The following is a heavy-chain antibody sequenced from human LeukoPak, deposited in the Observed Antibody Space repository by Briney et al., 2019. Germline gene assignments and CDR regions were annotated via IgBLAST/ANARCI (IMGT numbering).Heavy chain of an antibody. Sequence: ASVTVSCKASGYTFTVYYMHWVRQAPGQGLEWMGWINPNSGGTNYAQKFQGRVTMTRDTSISTAYMELSRLRSDDTAVYYCARDIFPYCGGDCYVDYWGQGTLVTVSS. D-gene: IGHD2-21*02. CDR3: ARDIFPYCGGDCYVDY. CDR2: INPNSGGT. J-gene: IGHJ4*02. CDR1: GYTFTVYY. V-gene: IGHV1-2*02.